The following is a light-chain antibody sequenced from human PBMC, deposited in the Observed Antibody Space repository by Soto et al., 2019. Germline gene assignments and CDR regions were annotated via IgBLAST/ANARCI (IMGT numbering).Light chain of an antibody. CDR2: GAS. CDR1: QSVSSNY. Sequence: EIVLTQSPGTLSLSPGERATLSCRASQSVSSNYLAWYQQKPGQAPRLLIYGASIRATGLPDRFSGSGSGTDFTLTISRLVPQDFAVYYCQQYGSSYTFGQGTKLEIK. V-gene: IGKV3-20*01. CDR3: QQYGSSYT. J-gene: IGKJ2*01.